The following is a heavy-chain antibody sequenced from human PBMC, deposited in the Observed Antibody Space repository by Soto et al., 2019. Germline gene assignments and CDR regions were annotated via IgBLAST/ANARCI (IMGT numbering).Heavy chain of an antibody. CDR3: AREKWFGGLLSNYYYYYMDV. J-gene: IGHJ6*03. V-gene: IGHV3-66*01. CDR2: IYSGGST. D-gene: IGHD3-10*01. Sequence: GGSLRLSCAASGFTVSNNFMSWVRQAPGKGLEWVSVIYSGGSTYYADSVKGGFTISRDNSKNTLYLQMNSLRAEDTAMYYCAREKWFGGLLSNYYYYYMDVWGKGTTVTVSS. CDR1: GFTVSNNF.